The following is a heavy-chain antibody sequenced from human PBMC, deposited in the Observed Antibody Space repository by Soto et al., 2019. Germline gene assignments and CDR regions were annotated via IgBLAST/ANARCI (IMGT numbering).Heavy chain of an antibody. V-gene: IGHV1-69*01. D-gene: IGHD6-13*01. CDR1: GGSFSSYA. Sequence: QVQLVQSGAEVKQPGSSVKVSCKASGGSFSSYAISWVRQAPGQGLEWMGGIVHIFNRTIYTQKFQGRVTIRADESMTAIYMDLRSLKSEATAVYFCARDNFGDSSSSYYYYGMDVWGQGTTVTVSS. CDR2: IVHIFNRT. CDR3: ARDNFGDSSSSYYYYGMDV. J-gene: IGHJ6*02.